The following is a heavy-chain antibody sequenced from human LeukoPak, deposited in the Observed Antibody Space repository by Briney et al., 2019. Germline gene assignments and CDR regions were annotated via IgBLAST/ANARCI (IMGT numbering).Heavy chain of an antibody. CDR3: ARGKPYSSGWKDDY. V-gene: IGHV1-69*04. CDR2: IIPILGIA. J-gene: IGHJ4*02. D-gene: IGHD6-19*01. CDR1: GGTFSSYA. Sequence: SVKVSCKASGGTFSSYAISWVRQAPGQGLEWMGRIIPILGIANYAQKFQGRVTITADKSTSTAYMELRSLRSDDTAVYYCARGKPYSSGWKDDYWGQGTLVTVSS.